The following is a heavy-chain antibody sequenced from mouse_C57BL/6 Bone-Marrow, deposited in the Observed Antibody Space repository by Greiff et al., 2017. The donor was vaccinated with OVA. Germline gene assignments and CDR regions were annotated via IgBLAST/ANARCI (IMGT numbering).Heavy chain of an antibody. Sequence: EVQGVESGGGLVQPGGSLKLSCAASGFTFSDAWMDWVRQSPGKGLEWVAEIRNKANNHATYYAESVKGRFTISRDDSKSSVYLQMNSLRAEDTGIYYCTGNWSYYYAMDYWGQGTSVTVSS. CDR3: TGNWSYYYAMDY. D-gene: IGHD4-1*02. J-gene: IGHJ4*01. CDR1: GFTFSDAW. CDR2: IRNKANNHAT. V-gene: IGHV6-6*01.